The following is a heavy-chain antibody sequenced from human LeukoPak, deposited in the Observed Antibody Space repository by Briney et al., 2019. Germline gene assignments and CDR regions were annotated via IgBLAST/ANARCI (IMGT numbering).Heavy chain of an antibody. D-gene: IGHD5-24*01. J-gene: IGHJ4*02. CDR1: GGSCDDYY. V-gene: IGHV4-34*01. CDR2: IHPSGIF. CDR3: ARGRDRSKAGDH. Sequence: SETLSLTCAVYGGSCDDYYCSWLRQPPGRGLEWIGEIHPSGIFYYNSSLLSRVTISIDTSKSQFSLRLTSVTAADTAFYYCARGRDRSKAGDHWGQGSLVTVSP.